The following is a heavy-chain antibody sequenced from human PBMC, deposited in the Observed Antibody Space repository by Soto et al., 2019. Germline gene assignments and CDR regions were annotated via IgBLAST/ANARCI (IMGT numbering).Heavy chain of an antibody. D-gene: IGHD6-13*01. CDR3: AKDRSDGSTWYMGDY. V-gene: IGHV3-23*01. CDR2: ISGSGGST. J-gene: IGHJ4*02. CDR1: GFTFSNYA. Sequence: GGSLRLSCAASGFTFSNYAMSWVRQAPGKGLEWVSAISGSGGSTYYSDSVKGRFTISRDNSKNTLYVQMNSLRAEDTAIYYCAKDRSDGSTWYMGDYWGQGTLVTVSS.